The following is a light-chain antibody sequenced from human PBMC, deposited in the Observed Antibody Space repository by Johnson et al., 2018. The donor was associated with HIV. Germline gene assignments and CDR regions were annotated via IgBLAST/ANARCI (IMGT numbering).Light chain of an antibody. CDR1: SSNIGNNY. Sequence: QSVLTQPPSVSAAPGQKVTISCSGSSSNIGNNYVSWYQQLPGTAPKLLIYENNKRPLGIPDRFSGSKSGTSATLGITGLQTGDEADYYCGTWDSSLTVYVFGTGTKVTVL. J-gene: IGLJ1*01. CDR2: ENN. V-gene: IGLV1-51*02. CDR3: GTWDSSLTVYV.